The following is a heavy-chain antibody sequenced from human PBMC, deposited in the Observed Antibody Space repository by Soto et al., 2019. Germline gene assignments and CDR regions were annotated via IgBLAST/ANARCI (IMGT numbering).Heavy chain of an antibody. CDR3: ARGDCTGAYCYSWPFNYGVDV. CDR2: IWYDGSNK. V-gene: IGHV3-33*08. J-gene: IGHJ6*02. Sequence: QVQLVESGGGVVQPGGSLRLSCTTSGFTFNTYGMYWVRQAPGKGLEWVAIIWYDGSNKYYGDSVKVRFTISRDNSKNTLYLQMNSLRAEDTALYYCARGDCTGAYCYSWPFNYGVDVWGQGTTVTVSS. CDR1: GFTFNTYG. D-gene: IGHD2-15*01.